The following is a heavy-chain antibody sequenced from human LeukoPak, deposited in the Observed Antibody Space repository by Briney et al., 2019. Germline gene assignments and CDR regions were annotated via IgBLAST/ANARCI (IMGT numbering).Heavy chain of an antibody. V-gene: IGHV4-38-2*02. J-gene: IGHJ4*02. D-gene: IGHD3-16*02. Sequence: SETLSLTCTVSGYSISSGYYWGWFRQTPGRGLEWIASISHSGSPCYNPSLKSRVTISEDLSRNVFSLTLNSVTAADAAVYYCAREGRENIAIGVDWGQGALVTVSS. CDR3: AREGRENIAIGVD. CDR1: GYSISSGYY. CDR2: ISHSGSP.